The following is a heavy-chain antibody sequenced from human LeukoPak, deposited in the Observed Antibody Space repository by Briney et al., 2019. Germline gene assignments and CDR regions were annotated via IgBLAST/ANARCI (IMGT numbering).Heavy chain of an antibody. J-gene: IGHJ4*02. CDR1: GFTFSSHV. Sequence: GSLRLSCAVSGFTFSSHVMSWVRQAPGKGLEWVSGISTSGDSTYYADSVKGRFTISRDNSKNTLYLQMNSLRAEDTAVYYCAMDSSWLPLKFDYWGQGTLVTVST. D-gene: IGHD5-24*01. V-gene: IGHV3-23*01. CDR2: ISTSGDST. CDR3: AMDSSWLPLKFDY.